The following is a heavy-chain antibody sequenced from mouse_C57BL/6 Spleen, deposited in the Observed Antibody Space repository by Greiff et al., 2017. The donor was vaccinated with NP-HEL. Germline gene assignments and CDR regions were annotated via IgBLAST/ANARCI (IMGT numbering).Heavy chain of an antibody. J-gene: IGHJ4*01. V-gene: IGHV1-54*01. CDR3: ARTIYYDYDDRTYYAMDY. Sequence: QVQLQQSGAELVRPGTSVKVSCKASGYAFTNYLIEWVKQRPGQGLEWIGVINPGSGGTNYNEKFKGKATLTADKSSSTAYMQLSSLTSEDSAVYFCARTIYYDYDDRTYYAMDYWGQGTSVTVSS. CDR2: INPGSGGT. CDR1: GYAFTNYL. D-gene: IGHD2-4*01.